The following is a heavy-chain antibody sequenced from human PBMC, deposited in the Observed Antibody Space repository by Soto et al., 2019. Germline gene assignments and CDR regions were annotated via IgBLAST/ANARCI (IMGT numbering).Heavy chain of an antibody. CDR2: IYYSGST. J-gene: IGHJ6*02. CDR3: ARDPVAGTRLYYYGMDV. V-gene: IGHV4-31*03. D-gene: IGHD6-19*01. Sequence: QVQLQESGPGLVKPSQTLSLTCTVSGGSISSGGYYWSWIRQHPGKGLEWIGYIYYSGSTYYNPSLKSRVTISVDTSKNQFSLKLSSVTAADTAVYYCARDPVAGTRLYYYGMDVWGQGTTVTVSS. CDR1: GGSISSGGYY.